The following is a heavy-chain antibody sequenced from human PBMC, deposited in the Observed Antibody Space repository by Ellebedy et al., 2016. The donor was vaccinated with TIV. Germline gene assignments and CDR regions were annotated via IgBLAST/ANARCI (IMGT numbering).Heavy chain of an antibody. CDR2: TSDDETSK. J-gene: IGHJ1*01. CDR1: GFLFSDYT. D-gene: IGHD2-21*02. V-gene: IGHV3-30-3*01. CDR3: TRGVMVTTSYSQY. Sequence: GESLKISCAASGFLFSDYTMHWVRQAPGKGLEWVAVTSDDETSKHYADSVKGRFTISRDNSNNTLYLHMNSLRAEDTALYYCTRGVMVTTSYSQYWGQGTLVTVSS.